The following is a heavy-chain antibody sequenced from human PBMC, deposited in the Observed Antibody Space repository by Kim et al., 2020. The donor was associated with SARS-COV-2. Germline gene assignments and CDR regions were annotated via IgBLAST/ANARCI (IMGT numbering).Heavy chain of an antibody. V-gene: IGHV4-34*01. CDR1: GGSFSGYY. D-gene: IGHD2-2*02. J-gene: IGHJ3*02. Sequence: SETLSLTCAVYGGSFSGYYWSWIRQPPGKGLEWIGEINHSGSTNYNPSLKSRVTISVDTSKNQFSLKLSSVTAADTAVYYCARGKVVPAAIPRGAFDIWGQGTMVTVSS. CDR2: INHSGST. CDR3: ARGKVVPAAIPRGAFDI.